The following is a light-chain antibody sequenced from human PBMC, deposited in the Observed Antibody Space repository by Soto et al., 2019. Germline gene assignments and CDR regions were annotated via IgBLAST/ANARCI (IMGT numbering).Light chain of an antibody. Sequence: EIVVTQSPGILSVSPGDRATLSCRASQSVGRNLAWYQQKPGQAPTLLIYAASTRATGLPARFSGRGSGTNFTLTISSLQSEDFAVYYCKEYSKWPPFTFGPGTRVDIK. V-gene: IGKV3-15*01. J-gene: IGKJ3*01. CDR2: AAS. CDR3: KEYSKWPPFT. CDR1: QSVGRN.